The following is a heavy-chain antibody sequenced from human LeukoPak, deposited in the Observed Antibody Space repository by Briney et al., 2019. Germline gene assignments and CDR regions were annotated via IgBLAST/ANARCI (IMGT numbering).Heavy chain of an antibody. D-gene: IGHD3-22*01. CDR2: INHSGST. CDR3: ASLYYYDSSGFDY. Sequence: SETLSLTCAVYGGSFSGYYWSWVRQPPGKGLEWTGEINHSGSTNYNPSLKSRVTISVDTSKNQFSLKLSSVTAADTAVYYCASLYYYDSSGFDYWGQGTLVTVSS. V-gene: IGHV4-34*01. J-gene: IGHJ4*02. CDR1: GGSFSGYY.